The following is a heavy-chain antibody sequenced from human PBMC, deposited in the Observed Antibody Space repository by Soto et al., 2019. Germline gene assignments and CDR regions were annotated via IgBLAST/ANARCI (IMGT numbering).Heavy chain of an antibody. J-gene: IGHJ4*02. Sequence: QVQLQESGPGLVKPSETLSLTCTVSGGSISSYYWSWIRQLPGKGLEWIGYIYYSGSTNYNPSLKSRVTISVDTSNNQFSLKLSSVTAADTAVYYCSRENHSGIVDYWGQGTLVTVSS. V-gene: IGHV4-59*01. CDR3: SRENHSGIVDY. CDR1: GGSISSYY. D-gene: IGHD1-26*01. CDR2: IYYSGST.